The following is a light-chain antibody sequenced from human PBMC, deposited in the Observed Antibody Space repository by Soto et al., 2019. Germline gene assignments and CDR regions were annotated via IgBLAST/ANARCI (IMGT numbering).Light chain of an antibody. V-gene: IGLV1-44*01. Sequence: QSVLTQPPSASGTPGQRVTISCSGGSSNIGTNAVNWYQQLPGTARKLLIYNNNQRPSGVPERFSGSKSGTSASLAISGFQSEDEADYYCAAWDDSLNGYVFGTGTKVTVL. CDR1: SSNIGTNA. CDR3: AAWDDSLNGYV. J-gene: IGLJ1*01. CDR2: NNN.